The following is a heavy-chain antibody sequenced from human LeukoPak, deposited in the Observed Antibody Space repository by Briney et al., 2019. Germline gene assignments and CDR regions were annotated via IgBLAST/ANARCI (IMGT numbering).Heavy chain of an antibody. CDR1: GFTFSNYW. J-gene: IGHJ4*02. D-gene: IGHD1-26*01. V-gene: IGHV3-7*01. CDR2: IKQDGSQK. CDR3: ARDSGSYHFDSC. Sequence: GGSLRLSCAASGFTFSNYWMGWVRQAPGKGLEWVANIKQDGSQKYFGDSVKGRFTISRNNAENSLFLQMSSLRDEDTAVYYCARDSGSYHFDSCWGQGTLVTVSS.